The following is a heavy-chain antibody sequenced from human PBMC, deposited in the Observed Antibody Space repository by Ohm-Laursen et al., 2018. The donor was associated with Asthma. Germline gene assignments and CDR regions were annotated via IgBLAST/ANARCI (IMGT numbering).Heavy chain of an antibody. CDR3: ATGVSWGDLPPRRNEYFQH. V-gene: IGHV1-24*01. CDR1: GYTLTELS. Sequence: SSVKVSCKVSGYTLTELSMHWVRQAPGKGLEWMGGFDPEDGETIYAQKFQGRVTMTEDTSTDTAYMELSSLRSEDTAVYYCATGVSWGDLPPRRNEYFQHWGQGTLVTVSS. CDR2: FDPEDGET. J-gene: IGHJ1*01. D-gene: IGHD3-16*01.